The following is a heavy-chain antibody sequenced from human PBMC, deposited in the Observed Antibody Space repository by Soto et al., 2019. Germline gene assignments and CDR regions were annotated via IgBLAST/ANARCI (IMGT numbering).Heavy chain of an antibody. J-gene: IGHJ6*02. CDR2: THHNGNT. D-gene: IGHD2-2*01. V-gene: IGHV4-4*02. CDR3: ARFSTLGKDYGVDV. Sequence: PSETLSLTCAVSGGSVSSTQWWTWVRQPPGTGLEWIGETHHNGNTNYNPSLKSRVTISLDKSKNQFSLRLTSVTAADTAVYFCARFSTLGKDYGVDVWGQGTTVTVSS. CDR1: GGSVSSTQW.